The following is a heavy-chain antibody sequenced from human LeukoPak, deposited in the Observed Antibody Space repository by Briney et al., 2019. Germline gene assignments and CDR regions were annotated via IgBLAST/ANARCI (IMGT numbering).Heavy chain of an antibody. J-gene: IGHJ4*02. Sequence: GRSLRLSCAASGFTFSSYAMHWVRQAPGKGLEWVAVISYDGSNKYYVDSVRGRFTISRNNAENSLYLRMNSLRPEDTAVYYCVRETRGVGFDYWGRGILVTVSS. CDR2: ISYDGSNK. D-gene: IGHD2-2*01. CDR1: GFTFSSYA. V-gene: IGHV3-30*04. CDR3: VRETRGVGFDY.